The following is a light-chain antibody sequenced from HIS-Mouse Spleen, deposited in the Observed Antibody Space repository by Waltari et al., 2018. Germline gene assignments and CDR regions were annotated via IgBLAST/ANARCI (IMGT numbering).Light chain of an antibody. V-gene: IGLV2-8*01. CDR3: SSYAGSDNSLYV. J-gene: IGLJ1*01. Sequence: QSALTQPPSASGSPGQSVTISCTGTSSDVGGYNYFSWYQQHPSKAPQLMIYEVSKRPSGVPDRFSGSKSGNTASLTVSGLQAEDEADYYCSSYAGSDNSLYVFGTGTKVTVL. CDR2: EVS. CDR1: SSDVGGYNY.